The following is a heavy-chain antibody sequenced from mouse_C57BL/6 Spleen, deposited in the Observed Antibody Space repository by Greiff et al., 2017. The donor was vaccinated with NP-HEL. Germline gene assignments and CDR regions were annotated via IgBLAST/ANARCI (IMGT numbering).Heavy chain of an antibody. Sequence: QVQLQQSGPELVKPGASVKLSCKASGYTFTSYDINWVKQRPGQGLEWIGRIYPGDGSTKYNEKFKGKATLTVDTSSSTAYMELHSLTSEDSAVYFCARTPGYYIKSLCAMDYWGQGTSVTVSS. J-gene: IGHJ4*01. CDR2: IYPGDGST. CDR3: ARTPGYYIKSLCAMDY. CDR1: GYTFTSYD. D-gene: IGHD2-5*01. V-gene: IGHV1-85*01.